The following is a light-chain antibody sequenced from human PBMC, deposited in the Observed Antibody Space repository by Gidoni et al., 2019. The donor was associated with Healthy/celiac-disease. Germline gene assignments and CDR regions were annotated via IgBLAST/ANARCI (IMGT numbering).Light chain of an antibody. J-gene: IGLJ2*01. CDR2: EVS. CDR1: SSDVGGYNY. CDR3: SSYTSSSTLV. V-gene: IGLV2-14*01. Sequence: QSALTQPASVSGSPGQSITLSCTGTSSDVGGYNYVSWYPQHPGKAPKLMIYEVSNRPSGVSNRFSGSKSGNTASLTISGLQAEDEADYYCSSYTSSSTLVFGGGTKLTVL.